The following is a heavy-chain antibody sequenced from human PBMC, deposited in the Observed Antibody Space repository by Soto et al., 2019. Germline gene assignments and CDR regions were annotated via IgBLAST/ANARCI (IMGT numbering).Heavy chain of an antibody. V-gene: IGHV3-23*01. D-gene: IGHD3-10*01. CDR2: ISGSGGTT. CDR1: GFTFSSFA. Sequence: PGGSLRLSCAASGFTFSSFAMTWVRQAPGRGLEWISGISGSGGTTYDADSVKGRFTISRDNSNNTLYLQMNNLRAEDSAVYYCAKVLVLLRSWGQGTQVTVSS. CDR3: AKVLVLLRS. J-gene: IGHJ5*02.